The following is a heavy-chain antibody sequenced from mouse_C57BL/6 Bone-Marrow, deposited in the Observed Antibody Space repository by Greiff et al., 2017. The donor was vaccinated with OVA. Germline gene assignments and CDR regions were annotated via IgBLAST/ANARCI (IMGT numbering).Heavy chain of an antibody. D-gene: IGHD1-1*02. V-gene: IGHV1-4*01. CDR1: GYTFTSYT. CDR2: INPSSGYT. Sequence: QVQLKQSGAELARPGASVKMSCKASGYTFTSYTMHWVKQRPGQGLEWIGYINPSSGYTKYNQKFKDKATLTADKSSSTAYMQLSSLTSEDSAVYYCARTGGGNLYYYAMDYWGQGTSVTVSS. J-gene: IGHJ4*01. CDR3: ARTGGGNLYYYAMDY.